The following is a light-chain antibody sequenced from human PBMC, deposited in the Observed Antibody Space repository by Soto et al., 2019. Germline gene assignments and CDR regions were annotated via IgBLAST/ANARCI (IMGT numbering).Light chain of an antibody. J-gene: IGKJ1*01. V-gene: IGKV1-5*03. Sequence: DIQMTQSPSSLSASVGDRVTITCRASQSISSYLNWYQQKPGKVPKLLIYKASNLDYGVPSRFSGSGSGTEFTLTISSLQPDDFATYYCQQYNSYSWTFGQGTKVDIK. CDR1: QSISSY. CDR3: QQYNSYSWT. CDR2: KAS.